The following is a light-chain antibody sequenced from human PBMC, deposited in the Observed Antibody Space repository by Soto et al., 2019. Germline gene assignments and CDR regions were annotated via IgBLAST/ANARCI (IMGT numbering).Light chain of an antibody. CDR1: SSEFGNYNL. CDR3: CSFTSSKTHV. J-gene: IGLJ1*01. CDR2: EVN. Sequence: QSALTQPASVSGSPGQSITISCTGTSSEFGNYNLVSWYQQHPGKVPKLILFEVNKRPSGVSGRFSGSKSGNTASLTISGLQAEDEADYYCCSFTSSKTHVFGTGTKLTVL. V-gene: IGLV2-23*02.